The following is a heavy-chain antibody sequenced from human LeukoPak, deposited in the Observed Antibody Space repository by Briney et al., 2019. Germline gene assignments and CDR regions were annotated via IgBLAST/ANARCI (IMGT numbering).Heavy chain of an antibody. V-gene: IGHV3-74*01. CDR2: INSDGSST. D-gene: IGHD3-10*02. CDR1: GFTFSSYW. CDR3: AELGITMIGGV. J-gene: IGHJ6*04. Sequence: QAGGSLRLSCAASGFTFSSYWMHWVRQAPGKGLVWVSRINSDGSSTSYADSVKGRFTISRDNAKSTLYLQMNSLRAEDTAVYYCAELGITMIGGVWGKGTTVTISS.